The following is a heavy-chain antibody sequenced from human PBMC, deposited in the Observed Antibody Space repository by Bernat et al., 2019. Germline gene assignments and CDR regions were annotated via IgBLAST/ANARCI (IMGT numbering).Heavy chain of an antibody. Sequence: QLQLQESGPGLVKPSETLSLTCTVSGGSISSSSYYWGWIRQPPGKGLEWIGSIYYSGSTYYNPSLKIRVTISVDTSKNQFSLKLSSVTAADTAVYYCARTVTGTSTYFDYWGQGTLVTVSS. V-gene: IGHV4-39*01. CDR2: IYYSGST. CDR3: ARTVTGTSTYFDY. CDR1: GGSISSSSYY. J-gene: IGHJ4*02. D-gene: IGHD1-7*01.